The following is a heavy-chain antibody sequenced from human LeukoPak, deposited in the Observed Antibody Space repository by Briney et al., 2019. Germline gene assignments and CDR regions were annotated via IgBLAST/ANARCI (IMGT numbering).Heavy chain of an antibody. D-gene: IGHD3-10*01. V-gene: IGHV3-53*01. CDR2: IYSGGTT. CDR1: GFTDSSNY. Sequence: PGGSLRLSCAASGFTDSSNYMSWVRLVPGKGLEWVSVIYSGGTTLYADTVKGRFTISRDNSKNTLYLQMNSLRAEDTAVYYCAGTFTWGSSATYSASYYYGMDVWGQGTTVTVSS. CDR3: AGTFTWGSSATYSASYYYGMDV. J-gene: IGHJ6*02.